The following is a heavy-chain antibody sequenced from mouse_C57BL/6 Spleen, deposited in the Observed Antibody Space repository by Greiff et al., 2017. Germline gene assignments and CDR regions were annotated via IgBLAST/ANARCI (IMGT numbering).Heavy chain of an antibody. CDR1: GFTFRDYY. Sequence: EVMLVESEGGLVQPGSSMKLSCTASGFTFRDYYMAWVRQVPEKGLEWVANINYDGSSTYYLDSLKSRFIISRDNAKNILYLQMSSLKSEDTATYYCARAAYYSNYVDYFDYWGQGTTLTVSS. V-gene: IGHV5-16*01. CDR3: ARAAYYSNYVDYFDY. D-gene: IGHD2-5*01. CDR2: INYDGSST. J-gene: IGHJ2*01.